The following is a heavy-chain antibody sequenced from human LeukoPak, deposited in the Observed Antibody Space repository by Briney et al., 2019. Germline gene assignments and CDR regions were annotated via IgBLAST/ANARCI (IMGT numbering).Heavy chain of an antibody. Sequence: KSSETLSLTCAVYSGSFSGYYWSWIRQPPGKGLEWIGEINHSGSTNYNPSLKSRVTISVDTSKNQFSLKLSSVTAADTAVYYCASRLVSPQDYYFDYWGQGTLVTVSS. D-gene: IGHD6-19*01. CDR1: SGSFSGYY. CDR3: ASRLVSPQDYYFDY. V-gene: IGHV4-34*01. J-gene: IGHJ4*02. CDR2: INHSGST.